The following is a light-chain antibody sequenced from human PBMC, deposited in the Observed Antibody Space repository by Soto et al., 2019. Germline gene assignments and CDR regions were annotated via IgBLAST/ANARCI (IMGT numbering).Light chain of an antibody. J-gene: IGLJ7*01. V-gene: IGLV7-46*01. CDR3: LLSYNDARLPI. CDR1: TGAVTSGHY. CDR2: DTN. Sequence: QAVVTQAPSLTVSPGGTVTLTCGSSTGAVTSGHYPYWFQQKPGQAPRTLIYDTNNKHSRSPARFSGSLLGGKAALTLSGAQPEDEADYYCLLSYNDARLPIFGGGTQLTVL.